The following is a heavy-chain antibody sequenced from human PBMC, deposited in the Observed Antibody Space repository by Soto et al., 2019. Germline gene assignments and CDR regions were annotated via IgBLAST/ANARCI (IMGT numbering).Heavy chain of an antibody. CDR1: GCTFSSYA. V-gene: IGHV3-23*01. D-gene: IGHD2-2*01. CDR2: ISGSGGST. CDR3: ANLVVPAAPGSAFDI. Sequence: GGSLILSCAASGCTFSSYAMSWVRQAPGKGLEWVSAISGSGGSTYYADSVKGRFTISRDNSKNTLYLQMNSLRAEDTAVYYCANLVVPAAPGSAFDIWGQGTTVPVSS. J-gene: IGHJ3*02.